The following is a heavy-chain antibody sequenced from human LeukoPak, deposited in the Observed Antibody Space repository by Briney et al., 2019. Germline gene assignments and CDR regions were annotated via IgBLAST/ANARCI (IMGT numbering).Heavy chain of an antibody. Sequence: HSGGSLRLSCAASGFTFSSYGMHWVRQAPGKGLEWVAVISYDGSNKYYADSVKGRFTISRDNSKNTLYLQMNSLRAEDTAVYYCAKDYSVLLWFGESLSSDYWGQGTLVTVSS. CDR1: GFTFSSYG. CDR2: ISYDGSNK. V-gene: IGHV3-30*18. D-gene: IGHD3-10*01. CDR3: AKDYSVLLWFGESLSSDY. J-gene: IGHJ4*02.